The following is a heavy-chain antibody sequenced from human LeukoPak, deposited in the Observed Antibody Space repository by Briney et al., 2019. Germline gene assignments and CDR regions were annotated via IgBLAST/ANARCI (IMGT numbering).Heavy chain of an antibody. D-gene: IGHD3-22*01. Sequence: SETLSLTCTVSGGSISSYYWSWIRQPPGKGLEWIGYIYYSGSTNYNPSLKSRVTISVDTSKNQFSLKLSSVTAADTAVYYRARGVWNYYDSSGYDHWGQGTLVTVSS. CDR2: IYYSGST. CDR1: GGSISSYY. V-gene: IGHV4-59*01. CDR3: ARGVWNYYDSSGYDH. J-gene: IGHJ4*02.